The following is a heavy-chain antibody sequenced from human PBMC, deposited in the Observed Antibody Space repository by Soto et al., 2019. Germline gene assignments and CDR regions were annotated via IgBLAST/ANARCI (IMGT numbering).Heavy chain of an antibody. D-gene: IGHD5-12*01. CDR1: GYTFTGYY. J-gene: IGHJ6*02. Sequence: QVQLVQSGAEVKKPGASVKVSCKASGYTFTGYYMHWVRQAPGQGLEWMGGIIPIFGTANYAQKFQGRVTITADESTSTAYMELSSLRSEDTAVYYCARCQASVRWLKFHNYYYYGMDVWGQGTTVTVSS. CDR3: ARCQASVRWLKFHNYYYYGMDV. V-gene: IGHV1-69*01. CDR2: IIPIFGTA.